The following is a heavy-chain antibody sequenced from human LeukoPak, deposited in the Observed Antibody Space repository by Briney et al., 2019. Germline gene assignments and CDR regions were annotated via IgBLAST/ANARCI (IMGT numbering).Heavy chain of an antibody. J-gene: IGHJ4*02. Sequence: SETLSLTCTVSGGSISSSGHSWGWIRQPPGKGLEWTGTIYYTGRTYYNPSLKSRVTISVDTSKNQFSLRLSSVTAADTAVYYCARQREQWLVFDYWGQGTLVTVSS. CDR2: IYYTGRT. CDR3: ARQREQWLVFDY. V-gene: IGHV4-39*01. CDR1: GGSISSSGHS. D-gene: IGHD6-19*01.